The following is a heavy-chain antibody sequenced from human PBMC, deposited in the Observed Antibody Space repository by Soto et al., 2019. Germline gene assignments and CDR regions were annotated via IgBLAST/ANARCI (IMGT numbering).Heavy chain of an antibody. CDR1: GFTFSGYG. J-gene: IGHJ6*02. V-gene: IGHV3-33*01. CDR2: IWYDGSNK. D-gene: IGHD3-3*01. CDR3: ARETYYDFWSGPYYGMDV. Sequence: GGSLRLSCGASGFTFSGYGGHWVRQAPGKGLEWVAVIWYDGSNKYYADSVKGRFTISRDNSKNTLYLQMNSLRAEDTAVYYCARETYYDFWSGPYYGMDVWGQGTTVTVSS.